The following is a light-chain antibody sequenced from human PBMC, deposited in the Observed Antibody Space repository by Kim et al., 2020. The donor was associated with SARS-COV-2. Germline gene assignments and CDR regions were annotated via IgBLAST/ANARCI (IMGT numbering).Light chain of an antibody. J-gene: IGLJ1*01. V-gene: IGLV3-1*01. CDR2: HDT. CDR3: QAWDSSTYV. CDR1: NLGNKY. Sequence: VSPGPNAIIPCSGGNLGNKYVGWYQVKPAQSPVQVIYHDTKRPSGIPERFSGSNSGNTATLTISGTQAMDEADYYCQAWDSSTYVFGTGTKVTVL.